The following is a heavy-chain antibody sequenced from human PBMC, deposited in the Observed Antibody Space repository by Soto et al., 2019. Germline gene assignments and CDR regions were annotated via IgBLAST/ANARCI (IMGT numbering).Heavy chain of an antibody. CDR1: GFTFSSYS. CDR2: ISSGSSYI. CDR3: ARSSGGSGKLWNYYGMDV. Sequence: EVQLVESGGGLVKPGGSLRLSCAASGFTFSSYSMNWVRQAPGKGLEWVSSISSGSSYIYYADSVKGRFTISRDNAKNSLYLKMTSLRAEDTAVYYCARSSGGSGKLWNYYGMDVWGQGTTVTVSS. D-gene: IGHD3-10*01. V-gene: IGHV3-21*06. J-gene: IGHJ6*02.